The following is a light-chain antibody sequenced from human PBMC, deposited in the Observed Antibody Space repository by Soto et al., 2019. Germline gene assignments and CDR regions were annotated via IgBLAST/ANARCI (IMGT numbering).Light chain of an antibody. CDR1: QSVSIL. V-gene: IGKV3-11*01. CDR2: DAS. Sequence: EIVMTQSPSTLSVSPGERATLSCRASQSVSILLAWYQQRPGQAPRLLIYDASNRATGVPARFSGSGSGTDFTLTISDLEPADFGLYYCQQRLNWPPGFGQGTKVDI. CDR3: QQRLNWPPG. J-gene: IGKJ1*01.